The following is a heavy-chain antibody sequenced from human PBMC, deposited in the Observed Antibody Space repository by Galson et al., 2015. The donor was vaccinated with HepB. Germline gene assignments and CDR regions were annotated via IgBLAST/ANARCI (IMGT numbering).Heavy chain of an antibody. CDR3: ASGIAAAGKFGFDP. J-gene: IGHJ5*02. CDR1: GGSISSGGYP. Sequence: TLSLTCAVSGGSISSGGYPWSWIRQPPGKGLEWIGYIYHSGSTYYNPSLKSRVTISVDRSKNQFSLKLSSVTAADTAVYYCASGIAAAGKFGFDPWGQGTLVTVSS. V-gene: IGHV4-30-2*01. CDR2: IYHSGST. D-gene: IGHD6-13*01.